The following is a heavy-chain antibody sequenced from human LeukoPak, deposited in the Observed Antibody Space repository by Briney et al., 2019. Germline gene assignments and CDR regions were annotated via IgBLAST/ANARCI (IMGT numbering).Heavy chain of an antibody. Sequence: ASVKVSCKASGGTFSSYAISWVRQAPGQGLEWMGGIIPIFGTANYAQKFQGRVTIPADESTSTAYMELSSLRSEDTAVYYCARDRLGYCSGGSCYLLDPWGQGTLVTVSS. V-gene: IGHV1-69*13. J-gene: IGHJ5*02. CDR3: ARDRLGYCSGGSCYLLDP. CDR1: GGTFSSYA. D-gene: IGHD2-15*01. CDR2: IIPIFGTA.